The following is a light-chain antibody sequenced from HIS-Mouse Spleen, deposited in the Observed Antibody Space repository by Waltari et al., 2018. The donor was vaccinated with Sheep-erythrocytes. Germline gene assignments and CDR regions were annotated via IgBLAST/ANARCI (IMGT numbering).Light chain of an antibody. J-gene: IGLJ1*01. Sequence: QSALTQPRPVSGSPGQSATLSCTGTSSDVGGYNYVPWYQQHPGKAPNLMIYDVSKRPSGVPDRFSGSKSGNTASLTISGLQAEDEADYYCCSYAGSYNHVFATGTKVTVL. CDR3: CSYAGSYNHV. CDR2: DVS. V-gene: IGLV2-11*01. CDR1: SSDVGGYNY.